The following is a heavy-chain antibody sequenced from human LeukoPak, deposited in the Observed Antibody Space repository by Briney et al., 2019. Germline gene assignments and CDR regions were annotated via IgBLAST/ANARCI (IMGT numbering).Heavy chain of an antibody. CDR1: GFTFSDYY. CDR3: ARDVVVVVATDSNFDY. Sequence: PGGSLSLSCAASGFTFSDYYMSWIRQAPGKGLEWVSYISSSSSTIYYADSVKGRFTISRDNAKNSLYLQMNSLRAEDTAVYYCARDVVVVVATDSNFDYWGQGTLVTVSS. CDR2: ISSSSSTI. J-gene: IGHJ4*02. D-gene: IGHD2-15*01. V-gene: IGHV3-11*04.